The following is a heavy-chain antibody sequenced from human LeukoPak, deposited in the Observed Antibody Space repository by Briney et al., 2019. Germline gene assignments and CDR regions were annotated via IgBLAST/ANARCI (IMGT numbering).Heavy chain of an antibody. CDR1: GYTFTSYD. CDR3: ATGPIHDYDAFDI. J-gene: IGHJ3*02. CDR2: MNPNSGNT. V-gene: IGHV1-8*01. Sequence: GASVKVSCKASGYTFTSYDINWVRQATGQGLEWMGWMNPNSGNTGYAQKFQGRVTMTRNTSISTAYMELSSLRSEDTAVYYCATGPIHDYDAFDIWGQGTMVTVSS. D-gene: IGHD4-11*01.